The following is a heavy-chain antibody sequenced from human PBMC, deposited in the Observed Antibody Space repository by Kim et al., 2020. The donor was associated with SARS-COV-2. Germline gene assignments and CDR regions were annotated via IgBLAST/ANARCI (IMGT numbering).Heavy chain of an antibody. V-gene: IGHV4-59*13. J-gene: IGHJ4*02. D-gene: IGHD3-22*01. CDR1: GGSISSYY. CDR2: IYYSGST. CDR3: ASWDYDSSGYLGWMGFDY. Sequence: SETLSLTCTVSGGSISSYYWSWIRQPPGKGLEWIGYIYYSGSTNYNPSLKSRVTISVDTSKNQFSLKLSSVTAADTAVYYCASWDYDSSGYLGWMGFDYWGQGTLVTVSS.